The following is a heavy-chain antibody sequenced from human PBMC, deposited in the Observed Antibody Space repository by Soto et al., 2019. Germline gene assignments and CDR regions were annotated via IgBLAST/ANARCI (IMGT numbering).Heavy chain of an antibody. Sequence: ASVKVSCKASGYTFTSYGISWVRQAPGQGLEWMGWISAYNGNTNYAQKLQGRVTMTADTSTSTAYMELRSLRSDDTAAYYCARDLEDEYSSSSRPCGQGTLVDVS. D-gene: IGHD6-6*01. CDR3: ARDLEDEYSSSSRP. CDR1: GYTFTSYG. V-gene: IGHV1-18*04. CDR2: ISAYNGNT. J-gene: IGHJ5*02.